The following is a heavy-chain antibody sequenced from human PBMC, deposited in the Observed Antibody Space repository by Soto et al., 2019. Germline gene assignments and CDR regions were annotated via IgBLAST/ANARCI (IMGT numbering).Heavy chain of an antibody. CDR2: INPSGGST. J-gene: IGHJ6*02. CDR3: ARVFHISGYYSGLDV. D-gene: IGHD2-21*01. V-gene: IGHV1-46*01. Sequence: QVQLVQSGVEVMKPGASVKVSCKASGYIFTSYYLHWVRQAPGQGLEWMGMINPSGGSTTYPQKCQGGSAIARDTTPSTVYMDLSGLKSEDTAVYYCARVFHISGYYSGLDVWGQGTTVTVSS. CDR1: GYIFTSYY.